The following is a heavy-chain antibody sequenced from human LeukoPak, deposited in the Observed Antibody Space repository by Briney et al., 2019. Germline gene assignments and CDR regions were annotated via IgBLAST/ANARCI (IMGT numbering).Heavy chain of an antibody. D-gene: IGHD1-26*01. CDR2: IYYSGST. Sequence: SETLSLTCTVSGGSISSSSYYWGWIRQPPGKGLEWIGSIYYSGSTYYNPSLKSRVTISVDTSKNQFSLKLSSVTAADTAVYYCARDPVVGALLYYYYMDVWGKGTTVTISS. CDR1: GGSISSSSYY. V-gene: IGHV4-39*02. CDR3: ARDPVVGALLYYYYMDV. J-gene: IGHJ6*03.